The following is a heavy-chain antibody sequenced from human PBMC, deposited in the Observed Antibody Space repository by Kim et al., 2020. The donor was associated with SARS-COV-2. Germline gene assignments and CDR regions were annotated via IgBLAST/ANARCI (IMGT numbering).Heavy chain of an antibody. J-gene: IGHJ6*02. CDR3: ARSDLGQQLVPGGYYYYYGMDV. CDR2: IWYDGSNK. CDR1: GFTFSSYG. Sequence: GGSLRLSCAASGFTFSSYGMHWVRQAPGKGLEWVAVIWYDGSNKYYADSVKGRFTISRDNSKNTLYLQMNSLRAEDTAVYYCARSDLGQQLVPGGYYYYYGMDVWGQGTTVTVSS. D-gene: IGHD6-13*01. V-gene: IGHV3-33*01.